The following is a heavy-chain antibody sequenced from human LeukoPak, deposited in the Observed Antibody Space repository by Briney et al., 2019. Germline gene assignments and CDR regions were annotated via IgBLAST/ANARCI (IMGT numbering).Heavy chain of an antibody. CDR2: IYYTGPT. V-gene: IGHV4-59*01. CDR1: GGPINNYY. Sequence: SETLSLTCTVSGGPINNYYWSWIRQPPAQGLEWIGYIYYTGPTNYNPSLNSRDTISIDTSKGQFSLKLRSVTAADTAVYYCARLDCSGGRCWGVDYWGQGTLVTVSS. CDR3: ARLDCSGGRCWGVDY. D-gene: IGHD2-15*01. J-gene: IGHJ4*02.